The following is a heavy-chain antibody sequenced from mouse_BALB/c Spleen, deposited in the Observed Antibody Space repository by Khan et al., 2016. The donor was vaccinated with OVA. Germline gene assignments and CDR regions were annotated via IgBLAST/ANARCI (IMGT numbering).Heavy chain of an antibody. J-gene: IGHJ1*01. CDR2: IFPGDDST. V-gene: IGHV1-85*01. CDR3: ARQYYGGMLYWYFDV. Sequence: QVQLKQSGAELVKPGASVKLSCKASGYTFTSYDINWVRQRPEQGLEWIGWIFPGDDSTKYNEKFKGKATLTSDKSSSTAYMQLSRLTSEDSAVYFCARQYYGGMLYWYFDVWGAGTTVTVPS. CDR1: GYTFTSYD. D-gene: IGHD1-1*01.